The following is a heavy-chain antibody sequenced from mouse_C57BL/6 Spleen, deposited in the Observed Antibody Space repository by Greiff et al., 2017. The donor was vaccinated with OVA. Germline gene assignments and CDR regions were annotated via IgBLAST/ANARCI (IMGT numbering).Heavy chain of an antibody. CDR2: IYPGDGDT. D-gene: IGHD1-1*01. CDR3: ARGITTVVATYYYFDY. Sequence: QVQLKQSGAELVKPGASVKISCKASGYAFSSYWMNWVKQRPGKGLEWIGQIYPGDGDTNYNGKFKGKATLTADKSSSTAYMQLSSLTSEDSAVYFCARGITTVVATYYYFDYWGQGTTLTVSS. J-gene: IGHJ2*01. V-gene: IGHV1-80*01. CDR1: GYAFSSYW.